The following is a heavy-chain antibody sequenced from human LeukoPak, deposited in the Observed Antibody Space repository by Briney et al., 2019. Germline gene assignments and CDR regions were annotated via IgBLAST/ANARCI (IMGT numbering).Heavy chain of an antibody. D-gene: IGHD3-22*01. Sequence: PGRSLRLSCAASGFTFSTYGMHWVRQAPGKGLEWVALTSYDGSNKYYADSVKGRFTISRDNSKNTLYLQMNSLRAEDTAVYYCARDRDRGYDAFDIWGQGTMVTVSS. CDR2: TSYDGSNK. CDR3: ARDRDRGYDAFDI. V-gene: IGHV3-30*03. CDR1: GFTFSTYG. J-gene: IGHJ3*02.